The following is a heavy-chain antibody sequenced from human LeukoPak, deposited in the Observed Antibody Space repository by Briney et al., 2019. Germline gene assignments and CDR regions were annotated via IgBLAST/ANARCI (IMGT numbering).Heavy chain of an antibody. D-gene: IGHD4-23*01. CDR1: GFTFSNAW. CDR3: ARDRGGNSEDAFDI. Sequence: GGSLRLSCAASGFTFSNAWMGWVRQSPGKGLDWVGRIKSKTDGGTTDYAAPVKGRFTISRDDSKNTLYLQMNSLRAEDTAVYYCARDRGGNSEDAFDIWGQGTMVTVSS. CDR2: IKSKTDGGTT. V-gene: IGHV3-15*01. J-gene: IGHJ3*02.